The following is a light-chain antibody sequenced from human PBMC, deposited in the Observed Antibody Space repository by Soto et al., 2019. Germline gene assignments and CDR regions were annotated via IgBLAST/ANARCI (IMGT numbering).Light chain of an antibody. J-gene: IGLJ2*01. Sequence: QSALTQPASVSGSPGQSITLSCTGTSSDVGIYNLVSWYRQHPGKAPQLLIYEAFRRPSGVSHRFSGSKSGNTASLTISGLQAEDEAEYYCCSYAGSNTVVFGGGTKLTVL. CDR1: SSDVGIYNL. CDR2: EAF. CDR3: CSYAGSNTVV. V-gene: IGLV2-23*01.